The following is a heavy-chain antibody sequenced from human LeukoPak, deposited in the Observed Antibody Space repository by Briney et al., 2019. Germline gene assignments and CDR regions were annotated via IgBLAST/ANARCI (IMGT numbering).Heavy chain of an antibody. CDR1: GFTLSTYA. Sequence: GVSLRLSCAASGFTLSTYAMHWVRQAPGKGLEWVAVISQNGNEKYYTDSVKGRFTISRDNSMSTLYLQMNTLRGEDTAIYYCARERCVVGACGAFDVWGQGTLVTVSS. V-gene: IGHV3-30*04. J-gene: IGHJ4*02. CDR3: ARERCVVGACGAFDV. CDR2: ISQNGNEK. D-gene: IGHD1-26*01.